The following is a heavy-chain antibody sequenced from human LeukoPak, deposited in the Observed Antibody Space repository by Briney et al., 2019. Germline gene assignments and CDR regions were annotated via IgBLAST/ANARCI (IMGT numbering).Heavy chain of an antibody. V-gene: IGHV4-59*08. D-gene: IGHD1-1*01. J-gene: IGHJ4*02. Sequence: SETLSLTCTVSGGSIGSYYWSWIRQPPGKGLEWIGYIYYSGSTNYNPSLKSRVTISVDTSKNQFSLKLSSVTAADTAVYYCARHASSGTPIDYWGQGTLVTVSS. CDR1: GGSIGSYY. CDR3: ARHASSGTPIDY. CDR2: IYYSGST.